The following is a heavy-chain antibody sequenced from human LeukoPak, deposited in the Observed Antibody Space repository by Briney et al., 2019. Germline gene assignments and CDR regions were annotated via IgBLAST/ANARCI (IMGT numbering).Heavy chain of an antibody. CDR2: IHAGNSNT. V-gene: IGHV1-3*01. CDR3: ARSRHNYGDFHLDY. J-gene: IGHJ4*02. D-gene: IGHD4-17*01. CDR1: GYTFISYV. Sequence: ASVKVSCKASGYTFISYVVHWVRQAPGQRLEWMGWIHAGNSNTKSSQKFQDRVTITRDTSASAVYMELSSLRSEDTAVYYCARSRHNYGDFHLDYWGQGTLVTVSS.